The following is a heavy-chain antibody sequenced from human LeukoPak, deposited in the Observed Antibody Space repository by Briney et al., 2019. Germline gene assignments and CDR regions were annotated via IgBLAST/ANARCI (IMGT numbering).Heavy chain of an antibody. CDR3: ASFSPNCSSASCYDFDY. V-gene: IGHV4-34*01. J-gene: IGHJ4*02. Sequence: SETLSLTCAVYGGSFSGYYWSWIRQPPGKGLEWIGEINHSGSTNYNPSLKSRVTISVDTSKNQFSLKLSSVTAADTAAYYCASFSPNCSSASCYDFDYWGQGTLVTVSS. D-gene: IGHD2-2*01. CDR1: GGSFSGYY. CDR2: INHSGST.